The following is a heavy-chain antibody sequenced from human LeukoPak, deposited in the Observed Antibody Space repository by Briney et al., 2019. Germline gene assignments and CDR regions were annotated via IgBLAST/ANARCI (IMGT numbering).Heavy chain of an antibody. Sequence: SETLSLTCTVSGGSISSYYWSWIRQPPGKGLEWIGYIYYSGSTNYNPSLKSRVTISVHTSKNQFSLKLSSVTAADTAVYYCARDVYGDADYFDYWGQGTLVTVSS. CDR1: GGSISSYY. CDR2: IYYSGST. V-gene: IGHV4-59*01. J-gene: IGHJ4*02. CDR3: ARDVYGDADYFDY. D-gene: IGHD5/OR15-5a*01.